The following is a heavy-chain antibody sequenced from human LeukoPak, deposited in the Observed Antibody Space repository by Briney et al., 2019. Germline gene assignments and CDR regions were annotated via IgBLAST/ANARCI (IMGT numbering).Heavy chain of an antibody. CDR1: GFTFSSYA. J-gene: IGHJ4*02. V-gene: IGHV3-30-3*01. CDR2: ISYDGSNK. Sequence: GGSLRLSCAASGFTFSSYAMHWVRQAPGKGLEWVAVISYDGSNKYYADSVKGRFTISRDNSKNTLYLQMNSLRAEDTAVYYCAKDSSFYGDYLFDYWGQGTLVTVSS. D-gene: IGHD4-17*01. CDR3: AKDSSFYGDYLFDY.